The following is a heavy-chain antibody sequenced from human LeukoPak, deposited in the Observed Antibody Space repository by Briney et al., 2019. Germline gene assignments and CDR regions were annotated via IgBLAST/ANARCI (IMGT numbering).Heavy chain of an antibody. Sequence: GGSLRLSCAASGFTFSSYSMNWVRQAPGKGLEWVSYISNSGSTIYYADSVKGRFTISRDNSKNTLYLQMNSLRAEDTAVYYCAKDLRGYCSSTSCQNSFDIRGQGTMVTVSS. D-gene: IGHD2-2*01. CDR3: AKDLRGYCSSTSCQNSFDI. V-gene: IGHV3-48*01. J-gene: IGHJ3*02. CDR1: GFTFSSYS. CDR2: ISNSGSTI.